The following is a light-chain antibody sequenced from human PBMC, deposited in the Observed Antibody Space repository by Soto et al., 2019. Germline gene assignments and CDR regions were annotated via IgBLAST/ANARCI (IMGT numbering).Light chain of an antibody. CDR3: LQANSFPLT. CDR1: QDISSK. J-gene: IGKJ4*01. CDR2: TAS. Sequence: DIQMTQSPSSVSASVGDRVTITCRASQDISSKLAWYQRKPGKAPKLLIYTASSLESGVPSRFSGSGSGTDFTLTINSLQPEDFATYYCLQANSFPLTFGGGTKVEIK. V-gene: IGKV1D-12*01.